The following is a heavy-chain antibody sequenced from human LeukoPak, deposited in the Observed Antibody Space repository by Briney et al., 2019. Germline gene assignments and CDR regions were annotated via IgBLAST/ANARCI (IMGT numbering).Heavy chain of an antibody. J-gene: IGHJ4*02. CDR2: ISSSGSTI. CDR1: GFTVSSNY. CDR3: AKGETSYDILTGYYSHYDY. D-gene: IGHD3-9*01. V-gene: IGHV3-11*01. Sequence: GGSLRLSCAASGFTVSSNYMSWVRQAPGKGLEWVSYISSSGSTIYYADSVKGRFTISRDNAKNSLYLQMNSLRAEDTAVYYCAKGETSYDILTGYYSHYDYWGQGTLVTVS.